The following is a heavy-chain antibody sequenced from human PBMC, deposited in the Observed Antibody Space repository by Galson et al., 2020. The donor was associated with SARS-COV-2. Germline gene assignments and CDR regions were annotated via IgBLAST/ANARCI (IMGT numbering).Heavy chain of an antibody. CDR2: ISWTSGSI. Sequence: GGSLRLSCAASGFTFDDYAMHWVRQAPGKGLEWVSGISWTSGSIGYADSVKGRFTISRDNAKNSLYLQMNSLRAEDTALYYCAKDNWAAAGTHFDYWGQGTLVTVSS. V-gene: IGHV3-9*01. J-gene: IGHJ4*02. CDR1: GFTFDDYA. CDR3: AKDNWAAAGTHFDY. D-gene: IGHD6-13*01.